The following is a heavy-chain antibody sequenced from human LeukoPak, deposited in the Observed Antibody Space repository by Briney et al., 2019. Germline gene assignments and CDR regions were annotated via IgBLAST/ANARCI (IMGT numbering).Heavy chain of an antibody. D-gene: IGHD2-15*01. J-gene: IGHJ4*02. V-gene: IGHV1-8*01. CDR2: MNPNSGNT. Sequence: GASVKVSCKASGYTFTSYDINWVRQATGQGLEWMGWMNPNSGNTGYAQKFQGRVTMTRNTSISTAYMELSSLRSEDTAVYYCARTVAAIGSPFDYWGQGTLVTLSS. CDR1: GYTFTSYD. CDR3: ARTVAAIGSPFDY.